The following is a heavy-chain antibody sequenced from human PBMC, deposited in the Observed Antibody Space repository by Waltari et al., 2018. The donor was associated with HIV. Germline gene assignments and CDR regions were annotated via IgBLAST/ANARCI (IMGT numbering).Heavy chain of an antibody. Sequence: EVQVVQSGPEVKKHGATLKISCRVSGYTFTDHYIHWIKEAPGKVLEWMGLTDPEDGETVYADKFQARLTITADTSVDTVYMELSSLTSDDAAVYYCASLAAAGYFDAWGQGTQLTVSS. CDR1: GYTFTDHY. CDR3: ASLAAAGYFDA. J-gene: IGHJ4*02. V-gene: IGHV1-69-2*01. CDR2: TDPEDGET. D-gene: IGHD6-13*01.